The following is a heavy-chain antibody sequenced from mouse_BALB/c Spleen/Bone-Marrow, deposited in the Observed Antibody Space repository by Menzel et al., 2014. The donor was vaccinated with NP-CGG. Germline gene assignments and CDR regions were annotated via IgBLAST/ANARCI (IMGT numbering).Heavy chain of an antibody. V-gene: IGHV2-9*02. CDR2: IWAGGST. J-gene: IGHJ3*01. CDR1: GFSLTSYV. CDR3: ARALDSSVYGFAY. Sequence: VQGVESGPGLVAPSQSLSITCTVSGFSLTSYVVHWVRQPPGKGLEWLGVIWAGGSTNYNSALMSRLSISKDNSKSQVFLKMNSLQTDDTAMYYCARALDSSVYGFAYWGQGTLVTVSA. D-gene: IGHD3-2*01.